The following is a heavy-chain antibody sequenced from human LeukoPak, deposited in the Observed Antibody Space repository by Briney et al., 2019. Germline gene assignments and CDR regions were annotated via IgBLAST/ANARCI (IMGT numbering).Heavy chain of an antibody. Sequence: PGRSLRLSCAASGFTFDDYAMHWVRQAPGKGLEWVSAISGSGGGTYYADSVKGRFTISRDNSKNTLYLQMNSLRAEDTAVYYCAKDLGQQWLVRGDYYFDYWGQGTLVTVSS. CDR1: GFTFDDYA. D-gene: IGHD6-19*01. V-gene: IGHV3-23*01. CDR2: ISGSGGGT. CDR3: AKDLGQQWLVRGDYYFDY. J-gene: IGHJ4*02.